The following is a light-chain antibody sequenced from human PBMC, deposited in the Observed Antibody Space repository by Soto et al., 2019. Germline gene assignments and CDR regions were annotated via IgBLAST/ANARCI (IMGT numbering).Light chain of an antibody. CDR3: QQYDKWPRT. J-gene: IGKJ1*01. Sequence: VMTQSPATLSVSPAERATLSCRASQSVSRNLAWYQQTRGQAPRLLIYGASTRATGVPARFSGSGSGTEFTLTISNLQSEDFAVYHCQQYDKWPRTFGQGTKVDIK. CDR1: QSVSRN. CDR2: GAS. V-gene: IGKV3-15*01.